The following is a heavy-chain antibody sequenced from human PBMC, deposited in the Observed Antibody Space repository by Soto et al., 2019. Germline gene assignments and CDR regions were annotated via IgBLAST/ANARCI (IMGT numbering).Heavy chain of an antibody. D-gene: IGHD3-10*01. V-gene: IGHV3-23*01. CDR2: VSSSADAT. Sequence: GGSLRLSCAASGFIFSSYDMAWVRQAPGKGLEWVSTVSSSADATQYADSVKGRFTISRDNSKNTLYLEMNNLGDEDTATYYCAKSYFFSWYDSWGQGTLVTVSS. J-gene: IGHJ5*01. CDR1: GFIFSSYD. CDR3: AKSYFFSWYDS.